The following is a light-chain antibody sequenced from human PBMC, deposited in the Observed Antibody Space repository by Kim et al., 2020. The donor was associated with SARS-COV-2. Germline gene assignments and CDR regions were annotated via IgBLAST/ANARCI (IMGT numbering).Light chain of an antibody. CDR2: LNSDGSH. CDR1: SGHSSYA. Sequence: VKRTCTRSSGHSSYAIAWHQQQPEKGPRYLMKLNSDGSHSKGDGIPDRFSGSSSGAERYLTISSLQSEDEADYYCQTWGTGSRGVFGGGTQLTVL. CDR3: QTWGTGSRGV. J-gene: IGLJ2*01. V-gene: IGLV4-69*01.